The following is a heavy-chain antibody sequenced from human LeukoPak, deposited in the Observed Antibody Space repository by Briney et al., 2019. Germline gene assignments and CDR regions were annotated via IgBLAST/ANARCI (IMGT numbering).Heavy chain of an antibody. CDR3: ARGGPGSSFDL. Sequence: GGSLRLSCAASGFTVSSYYMIWVRQAPGKGLEWVSFISSGGSTYSADSVRGRFTISRDNSKNTLYLQMNSLRAEDTAVYYCARGGPGSSFDLWGQGTLVTVSS. V-gene: IGHV3-66*01. CDR1: GFTVSSYY. J-gene: IGHJ4*02. CDR2: ISSGGST. D-gene: IGHD1-1*01.